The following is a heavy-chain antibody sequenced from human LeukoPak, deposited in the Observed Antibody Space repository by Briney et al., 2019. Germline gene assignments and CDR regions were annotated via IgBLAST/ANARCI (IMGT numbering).Heavy chain of an antibody. CDR2: ISSGSNTI. J-gene: IGHJ4*02. Sequence: GGSLRLSCAASGFTFSSYSMNWVRQAPGKGLDWVSYISSGSNTIYYADSVKGRFTISRDNAKSSLYLQMNSLRAEDTAVYYCARSTSDRVNSPGCDYWGQGTLVTVSS. D-gene: IGHD2-2*01. V-gene: IGHV3-48*01. CDR3: ARSTSDRVNSPGCDY. CDR1: GFTFSSYS.